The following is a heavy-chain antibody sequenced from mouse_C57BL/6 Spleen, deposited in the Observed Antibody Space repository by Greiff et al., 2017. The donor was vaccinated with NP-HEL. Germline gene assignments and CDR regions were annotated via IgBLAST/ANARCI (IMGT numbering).Heavy chain of an antibody. V-gene: IGHV3-6*01. CDR2: ISYDGSN. CDR1: GYSITSGYY. J-gene: IGHJ2*01. Sequence: EVKLVESGPGLVKPSQSLSLTCSVTGYSITSGYYWNWIRQFPGNKLEWMGYISYDGSNNYNPSLKNRISITRDTSKNQFFLKLNTVTTEDTATYYCARDRALPLYSFDYWGQGTTLTVSS. CDR3: ARDRALPLYSFDY.